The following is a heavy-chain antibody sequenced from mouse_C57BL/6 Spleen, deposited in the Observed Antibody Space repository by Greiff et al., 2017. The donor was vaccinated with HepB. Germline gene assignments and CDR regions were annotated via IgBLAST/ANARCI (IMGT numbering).Heavy chain of an antibody. D-gene: IGHD1-1*01. V-gene: IGHV1-18*01. CDR1: GYTFTDYN. J-gene: IGHJ3*01. CDR2: INPNNGGT. Sequence: VQLQQSGPELVKPGASVKIPCKASGYTFTDYNMDWVKQSHGKSLEWIGDINPNNGGTIYNQKFKGKATLTVDKSSSTAYMELRSLTSDDTAVYYCARRYYGSSPWFAYWGQGTLVTVSA. CDR3: ARRYYGSSPWFAY.